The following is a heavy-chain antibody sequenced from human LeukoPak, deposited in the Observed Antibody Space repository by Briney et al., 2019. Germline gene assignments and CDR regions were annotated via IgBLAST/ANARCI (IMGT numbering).Heavy chain of an antibody. Sequence: GESLKISWKGSGYSFTTYWIAWVRQMPGKGLEWMGIIYPGDSDTRYSPSFQGQATISADKSITTAYLQWSSLKASDTAMDYCARGDGYCSSTSCYVPFDYWGQGTLVTVSS. D-gene: IGHD2-2*01. CDR3: ARGDGYCSSTSCYVPFDY. CDR1: GYSFTTYW. V-gene: IGHV5-51*01. CDR2: IYPGDSDT. J-gene: IGHJ4*02.